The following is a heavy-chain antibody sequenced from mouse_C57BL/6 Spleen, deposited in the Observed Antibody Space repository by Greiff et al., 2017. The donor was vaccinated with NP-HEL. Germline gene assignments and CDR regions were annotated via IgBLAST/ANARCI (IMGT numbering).Heavy chain of an antibody. CDR1: GYTFTSYT. D-gene: IGHD2-3*01. J-gene: IGHJ4*01. CDR2: INPSSGYT. CDR3: ARREMVLLPLYYAMDY. Sequence: QVQLQQSGAELARPGASVKMSCKASGYTFTSYTMHWVKQRPGQGLEWIGYINPSSGYTKYNQKFKDKATLTADKSSSTAYMQLSSLTSEDSAVYYCARREMVLLPLYYAMDYWGQGTSVTVSS. V-gene: IGHV1-4*01.